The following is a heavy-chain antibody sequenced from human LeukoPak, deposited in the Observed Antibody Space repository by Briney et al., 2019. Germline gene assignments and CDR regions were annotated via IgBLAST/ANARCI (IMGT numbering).Heavy chain of an antibody. D-gene: IGHD3-10*01. Sequence: PGGSLRLSCAASGFTFSSYGMHWVRQAPGQRLEWMGWINAGNGNTKYSQKFQGRVTITRDTSASTAYMELSSLRSEDTAVYYCARDGELLDLDYWGQGTLVTVSS. J-gene: IGHJ4*02. V-gene: IGHV1-3*01. CDR2: INAGNGNT. CDR1: GFTFSSYG. CDR3: ARDGELLDLDY.